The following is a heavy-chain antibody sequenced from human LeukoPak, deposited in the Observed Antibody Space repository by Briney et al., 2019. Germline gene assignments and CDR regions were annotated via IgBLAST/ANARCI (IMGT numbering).Heavy chain of an antibody. CDR1: GGSFSGYY. D-gene: IGHD2-15*01. J-gene: IGHJ5*02. V-gene: IGHV4-34*01. Sequence: SETLSLTCAVYGGSFSGYYWSWMRQPPGKGLEWIGEINHSGSANYNPSLKSRATISVDTSKNQFSLKLSSVTAADTAVYYCARGLRVVVVAATPLRWFDPWGQGTLVTVSS. CDR2: INHSGSA. CDR3: ARGLRVVVVAATPLRWFDP.